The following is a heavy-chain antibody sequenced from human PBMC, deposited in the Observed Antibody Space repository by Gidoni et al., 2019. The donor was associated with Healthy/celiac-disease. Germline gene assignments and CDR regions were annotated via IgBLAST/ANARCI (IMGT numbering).Heavy chain of an antibody. J-gene: IGHJ1*01. Sequence: EVQLLESGGGLVQPGGSLRLSCAASGFPFSSYAMSWVRQAPGKGLEWVSAISGSGGSTYYADSVKGRFTISRDNSKNTLYLQMNSLRAEDTAVYYCAKAGVEQQLKGYFQHWGQGTLVTVSS. CDR1: GFPFSSYA. D-gene: IGHD6-13*01. CDR3: AKAGVEQQLKGYFQH. CDR2: ISGSGGST. V-gene: IGHV3-23*01.